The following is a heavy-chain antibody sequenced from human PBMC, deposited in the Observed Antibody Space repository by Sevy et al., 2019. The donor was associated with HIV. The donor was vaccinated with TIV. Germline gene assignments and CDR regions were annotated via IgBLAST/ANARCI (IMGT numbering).Heavy chain of an antibody. CDR2: ISWNSGRI. CDR1: GFTFDDCA. Sequence: GGSLRLSCAASGFTFDDCAMHWVRQAPGKGLEWVSGISWNSGRIGYAASVKGRFTISRDNAKNSQSLQMNNLRTKDTAFYNCAKDIGRGEMVAATMGYWGQGTLVTVSS. J-gene: IGHJ4*02. V-gene: IGHV3-9*01. CDR3: AKDIGRGEMVAATMGY. D-gene: IGHD3-16*01.